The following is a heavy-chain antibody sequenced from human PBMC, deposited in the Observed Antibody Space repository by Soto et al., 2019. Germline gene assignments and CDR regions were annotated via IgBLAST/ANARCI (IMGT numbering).Heavy chain of an antibody. CDR2: ISSSSSYT. CDR1: GFTFSDYY. D-gene: IGHD3-22*01. V-gene: IGHV3-11*06. J-gene: IGHJ4*02. Sequence: GGSLRLSCAASGFTFSDYYMSWIRQAPGKGLEWVSYISSSSSYTNYADSVKGRFTISRDNAKNSLYLQMNSLRAEDTAVYYCARVNYYYDSSGYPFDYWGQGTLVTVSS. CDR3: ARVNYYYDSSGYPFDY.